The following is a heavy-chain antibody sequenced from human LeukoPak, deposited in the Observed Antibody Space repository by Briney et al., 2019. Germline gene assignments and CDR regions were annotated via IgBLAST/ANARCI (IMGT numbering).Heavy chain of an antibody. CDR2: VNHSGST. J-gene: IGHJ4*02. Sequence: PSETLSLTCAVYGGSFSGHYWTWIRQPPGKGQEWIGEVNHSGSTTYNPSLNNRVTISVDTSKNQFSLKLTSVTAADTAVYYCARPRYGSGSLDSWGQGTLVTVSS. V-gene: IGHV4-34*01. CDR1: GGSFSGHY. CDR3: ARPRYGSGSLDS. D-gene: IGHD3-10*01.